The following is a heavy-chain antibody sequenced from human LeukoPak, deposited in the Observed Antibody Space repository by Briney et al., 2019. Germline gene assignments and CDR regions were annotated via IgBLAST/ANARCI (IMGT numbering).Heavy chain of an antibody. CDR3: ARDSTYYYDSSGYRLWDY. CDR1: GYTFTGYY. CDR2: INPNSGGT. D-gene: IGHD3-22*01. V-gene: IGHV1-2*02. J-gene: IGHJ4*02. Sequence: AASVKVSCKASGYTFTGYYMHWVRQAPGQGLEWMGWINPNSGGTNYAQKFQGRVTMTRDTSISTAYMELSRLRSDDTAVYYCARDSTYYYDSSGYRLWDYWGQGTLVTVSS.